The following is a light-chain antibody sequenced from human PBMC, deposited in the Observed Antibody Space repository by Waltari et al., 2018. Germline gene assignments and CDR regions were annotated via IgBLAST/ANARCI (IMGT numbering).Light chain of an antibody. CDR1: QSISRN. J-gene: IGKJ2*01. CDR3: QQYNNWRT. V-gene: IGKV3-15*01. Sequence: EILMTQSPATLSVSPGERANLSCRASQSISRNLAWYQQKPGQAPRLLSYGASTRAPGIPARFSGSGSGTEFTLTISSLQSEDFAVYYCQQYNNWRTFGQGTKLEI. CDR2: GAS.